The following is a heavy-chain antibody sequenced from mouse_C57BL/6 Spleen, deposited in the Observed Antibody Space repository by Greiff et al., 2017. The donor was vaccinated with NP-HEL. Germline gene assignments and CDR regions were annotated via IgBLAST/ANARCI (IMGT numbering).Heavy chain of an antibody. Sequence: QVQLKESGAELVKPGASVKISCKASGYAFSSYWMNWVKQRPGKGLEWIGQIYPGDGDTNYNGKFKGKATLTADKSSSTAYMQLSSLTSEDSAVYFCARYPYYGSSPYWYFDVWGTGTTVTVSS. CDR2: IYPGDGDT. J-gene: IGHJ1*03. V-gene: IGHV1-80*01. CDR3: ARYPYYGSSPYWYFDV. D-gene: IGHD1-1*01. CDR1: GYAFSSYW.